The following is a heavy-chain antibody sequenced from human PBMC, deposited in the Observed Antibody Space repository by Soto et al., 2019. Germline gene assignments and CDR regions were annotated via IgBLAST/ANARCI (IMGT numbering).Heavy chain of an antibody. CDR1: GYSFTSLD. V-gene: IGHV1-8*01. CDR3: ARGVSAGVDY. D-gene: IGHD1-26*01. Sequence: QVQLVQSGAEVREPGASVKVSCKASGYSFTSLDITWVRQTAGQGLEWMGWMQPSTGRTGYAQKFQGRVTMTRDPSINTAYLELTTLTADDTAFYYCARGVSAGVDYWGQGTLVTVSS. CDR2: MQPSTGRT. J-gene: IGHJ4*02.